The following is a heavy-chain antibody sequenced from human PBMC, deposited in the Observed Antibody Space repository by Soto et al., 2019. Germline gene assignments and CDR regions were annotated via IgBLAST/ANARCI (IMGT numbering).Heavy chain of an antibody. CDR2: IYYSGST. Sequence: QXXXQXXXPXXXXPXXXLSLTXXXSGXXXXXXXXXXXRQPPGKGLEWIGYIYYSGSTNYNPSLKSRXTISVDTXXXXXXXXXXXXXXADTAVYYCARVVYCGGDCPDAFDIWGQGTMVTVXS. CDR1: GXXXXXXX. CDR3: ARVVYCGGDCPDAFDI. V-gene: IGHV4-59*01. J-gene: IGHJ3*02. D-gene: IGHD2-21*02.